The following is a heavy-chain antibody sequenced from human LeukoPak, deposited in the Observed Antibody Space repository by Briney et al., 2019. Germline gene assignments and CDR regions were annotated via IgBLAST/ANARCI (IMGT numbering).Heavy chain of an antibody. CDR1: GYTFTGYY. Sequence: ASVKVSCKASGYTFTGYYMHWVRQAPGQGLEWMGWINPNSGGTNYAQKFQGRVTMTRDTSISTAYMELSRLRSDDTAVYYCARVRGIAAAGRTYYYGMDVWGQGTTVTVSS. J-gene: IGHJ6*02. V-gene: IGHV1-2*02. CDR2: INPNSGGT. CDR3: ARVRGIAAAGRTYYYGMDV. D-gene: IGHD6-13*01.